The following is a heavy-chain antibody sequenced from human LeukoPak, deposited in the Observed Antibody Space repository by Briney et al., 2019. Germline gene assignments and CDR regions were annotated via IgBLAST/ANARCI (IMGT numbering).Heavy chain of an antibody. V-gene: IGHV3-72*01. CDR2: SRGKPNSCSL. D-gene: IGHD3-22*01. Sequence: GGSLRLSCAASGFTFSDYAMHWVRQAPGKGLEWVGRSPSRGKPNSCSLEFAASVEGRFTMSRDDSKNLLYLQMNSLKTEDTAIYYFVIVITSVSVRYHFDYWAQRALVTVSS. CDR1: GFTFSDYA. J-gene: IGHJ4*02. CDR3: VIVITSVSVRYHFDY.